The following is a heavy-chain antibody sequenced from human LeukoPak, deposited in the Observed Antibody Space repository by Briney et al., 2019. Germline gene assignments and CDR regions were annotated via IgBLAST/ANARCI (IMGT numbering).Heavy chain of an antibody. V-gene: IGHV1-2*06. D-gene: IGHD6-13*01. J-gene: IGHJ6*02. CDR3: ARVNSSSWYYRVYYYYGMDV. CDR1: GYTFTGYY. CDR2: INPNSGGT. Sequence: ASVKVSCKASGYTFTGYYMHWVRQAPGQGLEWMGRINPNSGGTNYAQKFQGRVTMTRDTSISTAYMELSRLRSDDTAVYYCARVNSSSWYYRVYYYYGMDVWGQGTTVTVSS.